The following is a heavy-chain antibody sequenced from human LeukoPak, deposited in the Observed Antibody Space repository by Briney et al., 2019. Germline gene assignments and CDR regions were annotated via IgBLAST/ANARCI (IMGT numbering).Heavy chain of an antibody. D-gene: IGHD2-2*01. CDR1: GYSISSGYY. J-gene: IGHJ3*02. Sequence: PSETLSLTCAVSGYSISSGYYWGWIRQPPGRGLEWIGSIYHSGRTYYNPSLKSRVTISVDTSKNQFSLKLSSVTAADTAVYYCARERDCSSTSCYDHDAFDIWGQGTMVTVSS. V-gene: IGHV4-38-2*02. CDR3: ARERDCSSTSCYDHDAFDI. CDR2: IYHSGRT.